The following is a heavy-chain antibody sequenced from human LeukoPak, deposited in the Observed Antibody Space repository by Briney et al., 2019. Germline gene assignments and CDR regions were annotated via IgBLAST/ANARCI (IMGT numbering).Heavy chain of an antibody. J-gene: IGHJ5*02. D-gene: IGHD6-25*01. V-gene: IGHV2-5*01. CDR1: GFSLSTSGVG. CDR2: IYWNDDK. Sequence: SGPTLVKPTQTLTLTCTFSGFSLSTSGVGVGWIRQPPGKALEWLALIYWNDDKRYSPSPKSRLTITKDTSKNQVVLTMTNMDPVDTATYYCVKRTRGWFDPWGQGTLVTVSS. CDR3: VKRTRGWFDP.